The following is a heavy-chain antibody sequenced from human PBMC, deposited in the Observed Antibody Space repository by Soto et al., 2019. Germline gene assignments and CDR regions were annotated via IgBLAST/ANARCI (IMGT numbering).Heavy chain of an antibody. J-gene: IGHJ4*02. Sequence: ASVKVSCKTSGYTFSSHGISWVRQAPGQGLEWMGWINPFSGNTHFAPRVQGRVSLTTDTSTGTAYMELRSLTSDDTAMYYCAREMDRGYAHHFDYWGQGTLVTVSS. CDR2: INPFSGNT. D-gene: IGHD5-12*01. V-gene: IGHV1-18*04. CDR3: AREMDRGYAHHFDY. CDR1: GYTFSSHG.